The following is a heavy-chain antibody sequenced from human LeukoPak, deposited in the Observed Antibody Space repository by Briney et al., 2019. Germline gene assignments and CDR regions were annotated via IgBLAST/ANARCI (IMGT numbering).Heavy chain of an antibody. CDR2: IIPMSHTA. J-gene: IGHJ4*02. CDR1: GGSFSSYV. Sequence: GASVKVSCKASGGSFSSYVISRVRQAPGQGLEWMGGIIPMSHTANYALKFQGRVTITADESTSTAYMELSSLRSEDTAVYYCASGRGYSYGYFLYWGQGTLVTVSS. CDR3: ASGRGYSYGYFLY. D-gene: IGHD5-18*01. V-gene: IGHV1-69*13.